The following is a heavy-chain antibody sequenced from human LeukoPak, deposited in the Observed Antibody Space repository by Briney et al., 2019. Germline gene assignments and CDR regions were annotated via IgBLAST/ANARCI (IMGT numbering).Heavy chain of an antibody. CDR3: ASTPLSGWYRD. CDR1: GGSISSYY. Sequence: SETLSLTCTVSGGSISSYYWSWIRQPPGKGLEWIGYIYYSGSTNYNPSLKSRVTISVDTSKNQFSLRLSSVTAADTAVYYCASTPLSGWYRDWGQGTLVTVSS. CDR2: IYYSGST. D-gene: IGHD6-19*01. V-gene: IGHV4-59*08. J-gene: IGHJ4*02.